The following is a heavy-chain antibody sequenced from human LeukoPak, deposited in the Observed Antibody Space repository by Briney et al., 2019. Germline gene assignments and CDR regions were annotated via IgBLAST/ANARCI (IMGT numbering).Heavy chain of an antibody. J-gene: IGHJ4*02. CDR2: FDPEDGET. D-gene: IGHD6-13*01. V-gene: IGHV1-24*01. Sequence: GASVKVSCEVSGYTLTELSMHWVRQAPGKGLEWMGGFDPEDGETIYAQKFQGRVTMTEDTSTDTAYMELSSLRSEDTAVYYCATDRRGIAAPPDDYWGQGTLVTVSS. CDR1: GYTLTELS. CDR3: ATDRRGIAAPPDDY.